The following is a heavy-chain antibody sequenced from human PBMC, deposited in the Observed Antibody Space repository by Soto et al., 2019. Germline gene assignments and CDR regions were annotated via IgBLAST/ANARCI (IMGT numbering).Heavy chain of an antibody. D-gene: IGHD1-26*01. Sequence: WGCXRLSCAAGGCSCGDHYRIWIRQAPGKGLELVSYISSSSSYTNYADSVNGRFTISRYNAKNSLYLQMNRLRAEDTAVYYCARYLALVGPLCDYWGQGTLLTLCS. CDR1: GCSCGDHY. CDR3: ARYLALVGPLCDY. CDR2: ISSSSSYT. J-gene: IGHJ4*02. V-gene: IGHV3-11*06.